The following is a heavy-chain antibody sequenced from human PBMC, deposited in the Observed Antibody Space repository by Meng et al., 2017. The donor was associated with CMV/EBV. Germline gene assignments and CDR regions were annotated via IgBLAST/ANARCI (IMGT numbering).Heavy chain of an antibody. J-gene: IGHJ6*02. Sequence: SVKVSCKASGGTFSSYAISWVRQAPGQGLEWMGGIIPIFGTANYAQKFQGRVTITTDESTSTAYMELSSLRSEDTAVYYCARAPIVVVPAAVPYCYYGMDVWGQGTTVTVSS. CDR3: ARAPIVVVPAAVPYCYYGMDV. D-gene: IGHD2-2*01. V-gene: IGHV1-69*05. CDR1: GGTFSSYA. CDR2: IIPIFGTA.